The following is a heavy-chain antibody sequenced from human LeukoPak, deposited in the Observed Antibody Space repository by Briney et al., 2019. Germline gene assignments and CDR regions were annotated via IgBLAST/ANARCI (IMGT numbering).Heavy chain of an antibody. J-gene: IGHJ6*03. CDR2: TYYRSKWYN. Sequence: SQTLSLTCAISGDSVSSNSAAWNWIRQSPSRGLEWLGRTYYRSKWYNDYAVSVKSRITINPDTSQNQFSLQLNSVTPEDTAVYYCARGAAVAGPYYYYMDVWGKGTTVTISS. V-gene: IGHV6-1*01. D-gene: IGHD6-19*01. CDR1: GDSVSSNSAA. CDR3: ARGAAVAGPYYYYMDV.